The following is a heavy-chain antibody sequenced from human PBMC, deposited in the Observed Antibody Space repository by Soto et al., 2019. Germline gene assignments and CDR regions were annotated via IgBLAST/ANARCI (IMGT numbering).Heavy chain of an antibody. CDR3: ARAVAVPADFDY. CDR1: GGSISSSSYY. V-gene: IGHV4-39*02. J-gene: IGHJ4*02. D-gene: IGHD6-19*01. CDR2: IYYSGST. Sequence: PSETLSLTCTVSGGSISSSSYYWGWIRQPPGKGLEWIGSIYYSGSTYYNPSLKSRVTISVDTSASTAYMDLTSLRSEDTAVYYCARAVAVPADFDYWGQGTLVTVSS.